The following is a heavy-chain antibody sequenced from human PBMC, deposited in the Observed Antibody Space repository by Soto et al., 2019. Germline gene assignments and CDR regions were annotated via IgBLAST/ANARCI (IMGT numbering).Heavy chain of an antibody. CDR2: IYATGTT. CDR3: VRDGTKTLRDWFDP. V-gene: IGHV4-4*07. Sequence: QVQLQESGPGLVKPSETLSLTCTVSGASISGFYWSWIRKSAGKGLEWIGRIYATGTTDYNPSLKSRVMMSVDTSKKQFSLKLRSVTAADTAVYYCVRDGTKTLRDWFDPWXQG. D-gene: IGHD1-1*01. CDR1: GASISGFY. J-gene: IGHJ5*02.